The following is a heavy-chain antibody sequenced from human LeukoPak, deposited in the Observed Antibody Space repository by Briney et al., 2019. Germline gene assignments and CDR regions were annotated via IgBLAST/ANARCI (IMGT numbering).Heavy chain of an antibody. J-gene: IGHJ4*02. CDR1: GFTFSSYW. CDR3: ARAAFSGYGIDY. D-gene: IGHD5-12*01. Sequence: GGSLRLSCAASGFTFSSYWMSWVRQAPGKGLEWVAVISYDGSHKSYTDSVKGRFTISRDSSLSLHMNSLRAEDTAVYYCARAAFSGYGIDYWGQGTLVTVSS. V-gene: IGHV3-30*03. CDR2: ISYDGSHK.